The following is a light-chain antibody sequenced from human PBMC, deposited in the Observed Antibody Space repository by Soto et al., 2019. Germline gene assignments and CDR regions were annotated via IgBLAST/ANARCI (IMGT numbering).Light chain of an antibody. J-gene: IGKJ1*01. CDR1: XXLLSSNGYNY. CDR2: LGS. V-gene: IGKV2-28*01. CDR3: MQALQAPLT. Sequence: DIVLPHSPLSPVFSPRVRGPISYRXXXXLLSSNGYNYLDWYLQKPGQSPQLLIYLGSIRASGVPDRFSGSGSGTDFTLKISRVEAEDVGFYYCMQALQAPLTFGQGTKVDNK.